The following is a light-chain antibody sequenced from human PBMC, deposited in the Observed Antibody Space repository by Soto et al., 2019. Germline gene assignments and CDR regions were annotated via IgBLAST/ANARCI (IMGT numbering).Light chain of an antibody. Sequence: QSVLTHPASVSGSPGQSITISCTGTSSDVGGYHYVSWYQQYPGKAPKVIIYEVSKRPSGISNRFSGSKSGNTASLTISGLQADEEADYFCSSYRSIGSLVFGTGTKVTVL. CDR2: EVS. CDR3: SSYRSIGSLV. CDR1: SSDVGGYHY. V-gene: IGLV2-14*01. J-gene: IGLJ1*01.